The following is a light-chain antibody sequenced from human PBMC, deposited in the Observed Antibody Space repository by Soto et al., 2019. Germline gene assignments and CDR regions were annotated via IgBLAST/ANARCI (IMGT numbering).Light chain of an antibody. Sequence: TKSTATLSVSAGGRAILSGRASQSISGTLAWYQQKPGQAPRLLIFGASTRATSFPARFSGSGSGTDFTLTISSLQSEDFAVYYCQQYNNWLWTFGQGSKVDIK. V-gene: IGKV3-15*01. CDR2: GAS. J-gene: IGKJ1*01. CDR3: QQYNNWLWT. CDR1: QSISGT.